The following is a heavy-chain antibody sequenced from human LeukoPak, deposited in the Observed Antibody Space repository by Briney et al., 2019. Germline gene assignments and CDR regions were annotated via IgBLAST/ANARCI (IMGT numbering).Heavy chain of an antibody. CDR2: IYPGDSGT. CDR3: ARRGDGYNLGY. J-gene: IGHJ4*02. Sequence: GESLKISCKGSGYSFTSYWIGWVRQMPGKGLEWMGIIYPGDSGTRYSPSFQDRVTISADKSISTAYLQWSSLKASDTATYYCARRGDGYNLGYWGQGTLVTVSS. V-gene: IGHV5-51*01. CDR1: GYSFTSYW. D-gene: IGHD5-24*01.